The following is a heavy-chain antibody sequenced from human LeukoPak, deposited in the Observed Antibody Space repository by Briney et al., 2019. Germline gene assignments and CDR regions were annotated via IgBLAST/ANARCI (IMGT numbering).Heavy chain of an antibody. CDR1: GYTFTSYG. Sequence: RASVKVSCKASGYTFTSYGISWVRQAPGQGLEWMGWISAYNGNTNYAQKLQGRVTMTTDTSTSTAYMELRSLRSDDTAVYYCARAETQNSYYDFWSGYLYYYYMDVWGKGTTVTVSS. CDR2: ISAYNGNT. CDR3: ARAETQNSYYDFWSGYLYYYYMDV. D-gene: IGHD3-3*01. V-gene: IGHV1-18*01. J-gene: IGHJ6*03.